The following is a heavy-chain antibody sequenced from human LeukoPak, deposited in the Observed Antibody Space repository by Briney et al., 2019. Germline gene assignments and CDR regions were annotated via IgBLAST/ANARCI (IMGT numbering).Heavy chain of an antibody. CDR1: GFTFDDYG. CDR3: ARHPSGSYYVDY. CDR2: INWNGGSA. J-gene: IGHJ4*02. Sequence: GGSLRLSCAASGFTFDDYGMSWVRQAPGKGLEWVSGINWNGGSAGYADSVKGRFTISRDNAKNSLYLQMNSLRAEDTALYYCARHPSGSYYVDYWGQGTLVTVSS. V-gene: IGHV3-20*04. D-gene: IGHD1-26*01.